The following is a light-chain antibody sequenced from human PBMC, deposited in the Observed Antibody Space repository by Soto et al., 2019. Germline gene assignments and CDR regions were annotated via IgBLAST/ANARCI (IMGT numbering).Light chain of an antibody. V-gene: IGKV3-15*01. CDR1: QSVSSN. Sequence: EIVMTQSPATLSVSPGERATLSCRASQSVSSNLAWYQQKPGQAPRLLINGASTRATGIPARFSGSGSGTEFTLTISSLQSEDFAVYYCQQYKNWPPITFGQGTKLEIK. CDR2: GAS. CDR3: QQYKNWPPIT. J-gene: IGKJ2*01.